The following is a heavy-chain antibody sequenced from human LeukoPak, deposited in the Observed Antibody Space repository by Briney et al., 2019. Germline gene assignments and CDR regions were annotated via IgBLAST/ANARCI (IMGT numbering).Heavy chain of an antibody. CDR2: FSHSGYP. CDR1: GGSFSGCS. Sequence: SDTLSLTCAVYGGSFSGCSWTWLRQTPGKGLNWIGEFSHSGYPNYHPSLKSQATISLDTPNNQFSLKLTSLTAADTGIDYFLRPRILYGSGPILVWGEGTRVSVSS. D-gene: IGHD3-10*01. J-gene: IGHJ4*02. CDR3: LRPRILYGSGPILV. V-gene: IGHV4-34*03.